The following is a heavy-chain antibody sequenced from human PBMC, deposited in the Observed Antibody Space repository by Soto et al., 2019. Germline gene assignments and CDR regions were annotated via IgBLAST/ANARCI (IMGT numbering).Heavy chain of an antibody. Sequence: QVQLVQSGAEVKKPGASVKVSCKASGYTFTSYGISWVRQAPGQGLEWMGWISAYNGNTNYAQKLQGRVTMTTDTSTSTAYMELRSLRSDDTAVYYYARDSTQRDYDSSALSYGMDVWGQGTTVTVSS. CDR2: ISAYNGNT. V-gene: IGHV1-18*01. J-gene: IGHJ6*02. D-gene: IGHD3-3*01. CDR1: GYTFTSYG. CDR3: ARDSTQRDYDSSALSYGMDV.